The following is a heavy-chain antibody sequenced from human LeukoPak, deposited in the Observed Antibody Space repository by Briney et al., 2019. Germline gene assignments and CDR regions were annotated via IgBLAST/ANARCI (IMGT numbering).Heavy chain of an antibody. CDR2: IYSGGNT. CDR3: ARRGYGDYAPFDY. CDR1: GFTVSRNY. Sequence: GGSLRLSCAVSGFTVSRNYMNWVRQAPGEGLEWVSVIYSGGNTYYADSVKGRFNISRDNFKNTLYLQMNSLRAEDTAVYYCARRGYGDYAPFDYWGQGTLVTVSS. J-gene: IGHJ4*02. D-gene: IGHD4-17*01. V-gene: IGHV3-66*04.